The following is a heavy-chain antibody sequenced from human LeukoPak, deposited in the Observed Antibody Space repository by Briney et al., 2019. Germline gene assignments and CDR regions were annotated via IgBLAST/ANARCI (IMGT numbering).Heavy chain of an antibody. CDR3: AREPEPRKGDY. Sequence: GASVKVSCKASGYTFTGYYMHWVRQAPGQGLEWVGWINPNSGGTNYAQKFQGRVTMTRDTPISTAYMELSRLRSDDTAVYYCAREPEPRKGDYWGQGTLVTVSS. J-gene: IGHJ4*02. D-gene: IGHD1-14*01. V-gene: IGHV1-2*02. CDR2: INPNSGGT. CDR1: GYTFTGYY.